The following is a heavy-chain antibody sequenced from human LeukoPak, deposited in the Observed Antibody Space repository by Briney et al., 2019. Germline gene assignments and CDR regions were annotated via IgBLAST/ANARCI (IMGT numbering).Heavy chain of an antibody. V-gene: IGHV3-21*01. CDR1: GLILRNYA. J-gene: IGHJ5*02. Sequence: GGSLRLSCAASGLILRNYAMSWVRQAPGKGLEWVSSISTSSSYINYADSVKGRFTISRDNAKNSLYLQMNSLRAEDTAVYYCARGSSNIAGRNNWFDPWGQGTLVTVSS. D-gene: IGHD6-6*01. CDR2: ISTSSSYI. CDR3: ARGSSNIAGRNNWFDP.